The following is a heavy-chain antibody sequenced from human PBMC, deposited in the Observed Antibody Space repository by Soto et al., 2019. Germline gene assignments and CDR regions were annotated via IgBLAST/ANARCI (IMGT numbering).Heavy chain of an antibody. J-gene: IGHJ4*02. D-gene: IGHD3-10*01. CDR1: GGTFSSYA. CDR2: IIPIFDAA. V-gene: IGHV1-69*01. CDR3: ARGAPYNTSPAYYIDY. Sequence: QVQLVQSGAEVKKPGSSVKVSCKASGGTFSSYAFSWVRQAPGQGLEWMGAIIPIFDAANYAQKFQGRVTMTADESASTAYMELTSLRSEDTAVYYCARGAPYNTSPAYYIDYWGQGTLITVSS.